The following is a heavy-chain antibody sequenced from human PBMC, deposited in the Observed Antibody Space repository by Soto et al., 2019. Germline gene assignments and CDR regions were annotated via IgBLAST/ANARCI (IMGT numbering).Heavy chain of an antibody. J-gene: IGHJ4*02. CDR1: GFTFSSYW. V-gene: IGHV3-7*04. CDR2: IKQDGSEK. D-gene: IGHD5-12*01. CDR3: ARDPPQVDIVATYYY. Sequence: EVQLVESGGGLVQPGGSLRLSWAASGFTFSSYWMSWVRQAPGKGLEWVANIKQDGSEKYYVDSVKGRFTISRDNAKNSMYLQMNSLRAEDTAVYYCARDPPQVDIVATYYYWGQGTLVTVSS.